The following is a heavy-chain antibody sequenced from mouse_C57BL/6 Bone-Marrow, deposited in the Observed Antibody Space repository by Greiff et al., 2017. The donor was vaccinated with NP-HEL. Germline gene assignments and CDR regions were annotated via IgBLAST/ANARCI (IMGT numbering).Heavy chain of an antibody. CDR1: GYTFTDYN. J-gene: IGHJ2*01. Sequence: EVQLQQSGPELVKPGASVKIPCKASGYTFTDYNMDWVKQSHGKSLEWIGDINPNNGGTSYNQKFKGKATLTVDKSSSTAYMELRSLTSEDTAVYYCARGYYDYFDYWGQGTTLTVSS. D-gene: IGHD2-3*01. CDR3: ARGYYDYFDY. V-gene: IGHV1-18*01. CDR2: INPNNGGT.